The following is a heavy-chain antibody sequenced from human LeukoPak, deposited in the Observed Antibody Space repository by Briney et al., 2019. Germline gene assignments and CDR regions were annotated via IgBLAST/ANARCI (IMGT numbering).Heavy chain of an antibody. CDR1: GFTFSSYA. CDR2: ISGSGADT. Sequence: GGSLRLSCAASGFTFSSYAMTWVRQAPGKGLEWVSTISGSGADTYYADSVRGRFTISRDNSKNTLYVQMSSLRAEDTAVYYCAKRVAVAGYYFDYWGQGTLVTVSS. D-gene: IGHD6-19*01. CDR3: AKRVAVAGYYFDY. J-gene: IGHJ4*02. V-gene: IGHV3-23*01.